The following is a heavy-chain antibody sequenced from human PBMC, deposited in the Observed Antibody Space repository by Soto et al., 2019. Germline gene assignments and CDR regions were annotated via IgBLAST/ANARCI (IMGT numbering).Heavy chain of an antibody. V-gene: IGHV1-18*01. D-gene: IGHD6-13*01. J-gene: IGHJ4*02. Sequence: APVKGSCKASCYTFSNYGISWGRQAPGQGLEWMGWISGYNGNTHYAQKFQGRVTMTTDTSTSTAYMELRSLRSDDTAMFYCARDGSSSWPNFDYWGQGTLVTVSS. CDR1: CYTFSNYG. CDR2: ISGYNGNT. CDR3: ARDGSSSWPNFDY.